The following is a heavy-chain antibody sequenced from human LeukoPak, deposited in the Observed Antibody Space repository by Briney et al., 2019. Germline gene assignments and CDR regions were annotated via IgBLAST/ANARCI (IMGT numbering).Heavy chain of an antibody. CDR1: VYTFTNFY. V-gene: IGHV1-2*02. J-gene: IGHJ4*02. D-gene: IGHD2-2*01. CDR2: MNPNSGDT. Sequence: SVKVSCKASVYTFTNFYIHWVRQAPGQGLEWMGWMNPNSGDTSYAREFQDRVSMTRETSLRTAYMELSRRRSDDTAVYFCARRPINCIITNCYVDYWGQGTLVTVSS. CDR3: ARRPINCIITNCYVDY.